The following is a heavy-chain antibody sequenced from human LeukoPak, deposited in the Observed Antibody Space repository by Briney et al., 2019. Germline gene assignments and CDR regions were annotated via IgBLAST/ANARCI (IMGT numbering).Heavy chain of an antibody. D-gene: IGHD6-19*01. CDR3: AKDWQWLVSRYFDY. CDR1: GFTFSSYS. CDR2: ISGSGGST. J-gene: IGHJ4*02. Sequence: GGSLRLSCAASGFTFSSYSMNWVRQAPGKGLEWVSAISGSGGSTYYADSAKGRFTISRDNSKNTLYLQMNSLRAEDTAVYYCAKDWQWLVSRYFDYWGQGTLVTVSS. V-gene: IGHV3-23*01.